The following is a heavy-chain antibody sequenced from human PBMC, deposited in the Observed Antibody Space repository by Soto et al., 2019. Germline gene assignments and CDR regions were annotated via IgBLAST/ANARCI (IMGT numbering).Heavy chain of an antibody. CDR2: IYYSGST. Sequence: PSETLSLTCTVSGGSISSGDYYWSWIRQPPGKGLEWIGYIYYSGSTYYNPSLKSRVTISVDTSKNQFSLKLSSVTAADTAVYYCARIEWFGEFDFDYWGQGTLVTVSS. J-gene: IGHJ4*02. CDR3: ARIEWFGEFDFDY. CDR1: GGSISSGDYY. V-gene: IGHV4-30-4*01. D-gene: IGHD3-10*01.